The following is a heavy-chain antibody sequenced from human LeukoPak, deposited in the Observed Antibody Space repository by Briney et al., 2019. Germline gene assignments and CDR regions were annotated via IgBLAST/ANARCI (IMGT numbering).Heavy chain of an antibody. CDR2: VHNVGST. J-gene: IGHJ4*02. CDR3: ARHAEYNSGWHFYLDH. Sequence: SETLSLTCTVSGVSTTNGIYYWAWVRQPPGKGLEWIGSVHNVGSTYYNLSLRSRVTMSIDTSKNQFSLRLNSVTAADTAVYYCARHAEYNSGWHFYLDHWGQGILVTVSS. CDR1: GVSTTNGIYY. D-gene: IGHD6-19*01. V-gene: IGHV4-39*01.